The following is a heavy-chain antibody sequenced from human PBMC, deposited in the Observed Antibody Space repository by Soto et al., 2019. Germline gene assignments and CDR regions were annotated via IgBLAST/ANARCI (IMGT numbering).Heavy chain of an antibody. Sequence: SETLSLTCAVSVDSINSSHWWNCVRQPPGKGLEWIGQISHSGSTNYNPSLTSRVTISVDKSKNHFSLKLTSVTAADTAVYYCAALHFWSGPWTHTRLDYWGQGTLVTVSS. V-gene: IGHV4-4*02. J-gene: IGHJ4*02. CDR3: AALHFWSGPWTHTRLDY. CDR2: ISHSGST. CDR1: VDSINSSHW. D-gene: IGHD3-3*02.